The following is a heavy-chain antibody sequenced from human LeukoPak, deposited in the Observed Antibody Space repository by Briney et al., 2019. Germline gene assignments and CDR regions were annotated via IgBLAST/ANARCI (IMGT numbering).Heavy chain of an antibody. J-gene: IGHJ4*02. CDR2: MNPNSGNT. V-gene: IGHV1-8*03. CDR3: ARDRTLYSSGWYSPLDY. D-gene: IGHD6-19*01. CDR1: GYTFTSYD. Sequence: GASVTVSCKASGYTFTSYDINWVRQATGQGLEWMGWMNPNSGNTGYAQKFQGRVTITRNTSISTAYMELSSLRSEDTAVYYCARDRTLYSSGWYSPLDYWGQGTLVTVSS.